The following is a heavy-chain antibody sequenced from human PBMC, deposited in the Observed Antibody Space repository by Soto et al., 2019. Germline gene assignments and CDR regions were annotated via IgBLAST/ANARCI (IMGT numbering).Heavy chain of an antibody. V-gene: IGHV1-8*01. CDR1: GYTFTSYD. J-gene: IGHJ3*02. CDR2: MNPNSGNT. Sequence: GASVKVSCKASGYTFTSYDINWVRQATGQGLEWMGWMNPNSGNTGYAQKFQDRVTMTRNTSISTAYMELSSLRSEDTAVYYCARGFEGYCSGGTCSIGSAFDIWGQGTMVTVSS. CDR3: ARGFEGYCSGGTCSIGSAFDI. D-gene: IGHD2-15*01.